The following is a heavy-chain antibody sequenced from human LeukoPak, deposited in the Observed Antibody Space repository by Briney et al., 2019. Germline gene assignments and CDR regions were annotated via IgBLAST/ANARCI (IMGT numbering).Heavy chain of an antibody. V-gene: IGHV3-30*02. CDR3: AKDPTHYRVWDDYDSRRLSH. CDR2: IRYDGSNK. Sequence: GGSLRLSCEASGFTFSSYGMHWVRQAPGKGLEWVAFIRYDGSNKYYADSVKGRFSISRDNSKNTLYLQMNSLRAEDTAVYYCAKDPTHYRVWDDYDSRRLSHWGQGTLVTVSS. CDR1: GFTFSSYG. D-gene: IGHD3-22*01. J-gene: IGHJ4*02.